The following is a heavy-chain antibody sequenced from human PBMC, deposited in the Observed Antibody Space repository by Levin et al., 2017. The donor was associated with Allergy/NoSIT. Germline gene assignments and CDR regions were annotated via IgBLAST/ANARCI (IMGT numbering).Heavy chain of an antibody. D-gene: IGHD1-14*01. J-gene: IGHJ2*01. CDR1: GFTFSNYR. CDR3: ARDGGTNNHDWYFDL. V-gene: IGHV3-74*01. CDR2: ILSDGTYT. Sequence: GGSLRLSCAASGFTFSNYRMHWVRQAPGKGLVWVSRILSDGTYTGYADSVQGRLTISRDNATNTLFLQMDSLSAEDTALYYCARDGGTNNHDWYFDLWGRGTLVTVSS.